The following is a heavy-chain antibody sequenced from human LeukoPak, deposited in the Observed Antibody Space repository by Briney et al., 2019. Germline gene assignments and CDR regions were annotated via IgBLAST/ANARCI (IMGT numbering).Heavy chain of an antibody. V-gene: IGHV1-69*13. D-gene: IGHD5-12*01. Sequence: SVKVSCKASGYTFTSYAISWVRQAPGQGLEWMGGIIPIFGTANYAQKFQGRVTITADESTSTAYMELSSLRSEDTAVYYCARAITYYYYYYYMDVWGKGTTVTVPS. CDR3: ARAITYYYYYYYMDV. CDR2: IIPIFGTA. J-gene: IGHJ6*03. CDR1: GYTFTSYA.